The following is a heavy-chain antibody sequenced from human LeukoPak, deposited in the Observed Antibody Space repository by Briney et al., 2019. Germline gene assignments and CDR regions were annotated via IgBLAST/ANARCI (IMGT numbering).Heavy chain of an antibody. CDR1: GFTFSSYA. J-gene: IGHJ1*01. CDR2: ISGSGGST. CDR3: AKGIRYCNSTCYSAEYCQH. V-gene: IGHV3-23*01. Sequence: GGSLRLSCAASGFTFSSYAMSWVRQAPGKGLEWVSAISGSGGSTYYADSVKGRFTISRDNSKNTLYLQMNSLRAEDTAVYYCAKGIRYCNSTCYSAEYCQHWGQGTLVTVSS. D-gene: IGHD2/OR15-2a*01.